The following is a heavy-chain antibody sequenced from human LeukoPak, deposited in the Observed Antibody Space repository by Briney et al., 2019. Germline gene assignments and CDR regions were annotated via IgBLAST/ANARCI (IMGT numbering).Heavy chain of an antibody. V-gene: IGHV3-15*01. CDR1: GFTFSNAW. J-gene: IGHJ6*02. CDR2: IKSKTDGGTT. Sequence: GGSLRLSCAASGFTFSNAWMSWVRQAPGKGLEWVGRIKSKTDGGTTDYAAPVKGRFTISRDDSKNTLYLQMNSLTVEDTAAYYCAKGAWSRRGIAAAGDYYYGMDVWGQGTTVTVSS. CDR3: AKGAWSRRGIAAAGDYYYGMDV. D-gene: IGHD6-13*01.